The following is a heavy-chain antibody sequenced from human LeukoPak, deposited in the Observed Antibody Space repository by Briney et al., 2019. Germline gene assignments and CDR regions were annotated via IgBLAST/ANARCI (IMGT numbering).Heavy chain of an antibody. D-gene: IGHD6-19*01. Sequence: ASVKVSCKASGYTFTDYYIHWVRQAPGQGLEWMGRINTKTSGIKYAQKFQGGVTMTRDTSITTAHMDLSRLKYDDTAVYCCARGGGTAVGYQFYYMDVWGKGTTVTVSS. V-gene: IGHV1-2*06. CDR1: GYTFTDYY. CDR2: INTKTSGI. CDR3: ARGGGTAVGYQFYYMDV. J-gene: IGHJ6*03.